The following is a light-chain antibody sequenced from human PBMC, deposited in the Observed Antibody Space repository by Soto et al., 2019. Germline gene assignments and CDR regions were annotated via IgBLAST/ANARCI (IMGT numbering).Light chain of an antibody. CDR2: GAS. V-gene: IGKV3-20*01. Sequence: EIVLTQSPGTLSLSPGERATLSCRASQSISNNYLAWYQQKPGQAPRLLIYGASTRATGIPDRFSGSGSGTDFTLTISRLEPADFAVYYCQQYGTSPGTFGQGTK. CDR1: QSISNNY. J-gene: IGKJ1*01. CDR3: QQYGTSPGT.